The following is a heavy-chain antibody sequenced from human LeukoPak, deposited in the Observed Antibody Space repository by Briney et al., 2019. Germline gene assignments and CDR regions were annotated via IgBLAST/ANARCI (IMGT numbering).Heavy chain of an antibody. J-gene: IGHJ5*02. Sequence: SGPTLLHPTQTLTLTCSFSGFSLGTSGVAVGWIRQPPGKALDWLALIYWDDNKRYSPSLGSSLTITKDTSKDQVVLIMTNMDPVDTATYFCARDYCSTTSCYQGWFDPCGQGTLVTVSS. CDR1: GFSLGTSGVA. V-gene: IGHV2-5*02. CDR3: ARDYCSTTSCYQGWFDP. D-gene: IGHD2-2*01. CDR2: IYWDDNK.